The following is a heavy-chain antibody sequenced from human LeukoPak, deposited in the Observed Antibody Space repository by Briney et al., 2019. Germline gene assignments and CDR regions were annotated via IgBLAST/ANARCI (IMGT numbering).Heavy chain of an antibody. CDR2: FYYSGST. J-gene: IGHJ4*02. V-gene: IGHV4-59*01. Sequence: PSETLSLTCTVSGGSISGYYWSWLRQPPGRGLEWIGYFYYSGSTNYNPSLKGPVTISVDTSKNQLSLKLSSVTAADTAVYYCARGPNSGYGRFDYWGQGTLVTVSS. D-gene: IGHD5-12*01. CDR3: ARGPNSGYGRFDY. CDR1: GGSISGYY.